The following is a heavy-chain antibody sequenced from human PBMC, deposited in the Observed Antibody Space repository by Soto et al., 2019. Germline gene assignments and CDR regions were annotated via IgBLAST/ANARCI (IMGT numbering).Heavy chain of an antibody. CDR1: GGSISSGGYY. Sequence: SETLSLTCTVSGGSISSGGYYWSWIRQHPGKGLEWIGYIYYSGSTYYNPSLKSRVTISVDTSKNQFSLKLSSVTAADTAVYYCARGLITMIVVVNNTPMPFDIWGQGTMVTVSS. CDR3: ARGLITMIVVVNNTPMPFDI. CDR2: IYYSGST. V-gene: IGHV4-31*03. D-gene: IGHD3-22*01. J-gene: IGHJ3*02.